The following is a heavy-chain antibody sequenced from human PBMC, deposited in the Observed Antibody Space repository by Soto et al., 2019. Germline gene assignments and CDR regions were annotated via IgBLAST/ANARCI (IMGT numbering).Heavy chain of an antibody. D-gene: IGHD2-2*01. V-gene: IGHV4-59*08. J-gene: IGHJ6*03. CDR1: GGSIKTSY. CDR3: ARLRYCVSTSCPTYDYFYMDV. CDR2: IYYSGST. Sequence: SETLSLTCTVPGGSIKTSYWSWIRQPPGKGLEWIGYIYYSGSTNYNPSLRSRVTISVDTSKNQISLKLTSVTAADTAVYYCARLRYCVSTSCPTYDYFYMDVWGKGTTVTVSS.